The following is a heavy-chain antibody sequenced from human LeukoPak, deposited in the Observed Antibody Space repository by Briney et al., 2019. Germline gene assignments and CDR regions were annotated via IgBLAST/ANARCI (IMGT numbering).Heavy chain of an antibody. D-gene: IGHD6-13*01. CDR1: GFTFSSYA. CDR3: ARSQSSSLIDY. CDR2: ISGSGGST. V-gene: IGHV3-23*01. Sequence: GGSLRLSCAASGFTFSSYAMSWVRQAPGKGLEWVSAISGSGGSTYYADSVKGRFTISRDNSKNTLYLQMNSLTVGDTAVYYCARSQSSSLIDYWGQGTLVTVSS. J-gene: IGHJ4*02.